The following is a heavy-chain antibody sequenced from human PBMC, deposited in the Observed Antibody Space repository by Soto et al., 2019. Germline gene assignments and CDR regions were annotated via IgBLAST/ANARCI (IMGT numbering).Heavy chain of an antibody. J-gene: IGHJ6*03. V-gene: IGHV3-15*01. CDR3: TTPPIGDYPFDYYYYMDV. Sequence: GGSLRLSCAASGFTFSNAWMSWVRQAPGKGLEWVGRIKSKTDGGTTDYAAPVKGRFTISRDDSKNTLYLQMNSLKTEDTAVYYCTTPPIGDYPFDYYYYMDVWGKGTTVTVSS. CDR2: IKSKTDGGTT. CDR1: GFTFSNAW. D-gene: IGHD4-17*01.